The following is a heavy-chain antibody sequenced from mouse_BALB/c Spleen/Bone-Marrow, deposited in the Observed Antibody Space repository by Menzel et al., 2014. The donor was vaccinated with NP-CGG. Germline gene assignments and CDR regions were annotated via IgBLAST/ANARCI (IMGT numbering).Heavy chain of an antibody. CDR1: GYTFSNYW. CDR2: ILPGSGSS. D-gene: IGHD2-3*01. CDR3: ARTADGYYYAMDY. Sequence: QVQLQQPGAELMKPGASVKISCKATGYTFSNYWIEWIKRRPGHGLEWIGEILPGSGSSNYNEKLKGKATFTADTTSNTAYIQLSSLTSEDSAVYYCARTADGYYYAMDYWGQGTSVTVSS. V-gene: IGHV1-9*01. J-gene: IGHJ4*01.